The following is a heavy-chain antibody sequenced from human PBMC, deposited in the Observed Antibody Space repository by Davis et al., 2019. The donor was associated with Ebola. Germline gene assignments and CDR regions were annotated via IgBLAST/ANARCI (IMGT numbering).Heavy chain of an antibody. CDR1: GFTFSNAW. Sequence: GESLKISCEASGFTFSNAWMSWVRQAPGKGLEWVANIYRDGSEKYYVDSVKGRFTISRDNTKNSLYLQMNSLRAEDTAVYFCARGVAVGGFYFEYWGQGTLVTVSS. J-gene: IGHJ4*02. D-gene: IGHD6-19*01. CDR2: IYRDGSEK. V-gene: IGHV3-7*03. CDR3: ARGVAVGGFYFEY.